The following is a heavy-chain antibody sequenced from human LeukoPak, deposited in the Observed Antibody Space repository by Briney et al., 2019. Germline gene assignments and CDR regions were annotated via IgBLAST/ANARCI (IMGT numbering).Heavy chain of an antibody. CDR1: GYTFTSYY. CDR2: INPSGGST. J-gene: IGHJ6*02. D-gene: IGHD3-3*01. CDR3: ARATQFTPPLTIFGGYYYYGMDV. V-gene: IGHV1-46*01. Sequence: GASVKVSCKASGYTFTSYYMHWVRQAPGQGLEWMGTINPSGGSTYYAQKFQGRVTMTRDTSTSTVYMELSSLRSEDTAVYYCARATQFTPPLTIFGGYYYYGMDVWGQGTTVTVSS.